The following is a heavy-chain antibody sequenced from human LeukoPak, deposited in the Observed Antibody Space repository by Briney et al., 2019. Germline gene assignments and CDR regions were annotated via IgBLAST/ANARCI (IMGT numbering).Heavy chain of an antibody. Sequence: ASVKVSCKTSGYTFTSYSISWVRQAPGQGLEWMGWISGYSGNTHYAQKLQGRVTMTTDTSTSTAYMELSSLKSDDTAMYYCARSSGRASYDPPEFFLKWGQGTLVSVSS. CDR2: ISGYSGNT. CDR1: GYTFTSYS. J-gene: IGHJ1*01. CDR3: ARSSGRASYDPPEFFLK. V-gene: IGHV1-18*01. D-gene: IGHD5-12*01.